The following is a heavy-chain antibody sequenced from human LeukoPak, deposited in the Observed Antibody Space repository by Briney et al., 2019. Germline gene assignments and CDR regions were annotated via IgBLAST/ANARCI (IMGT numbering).Heavy chain of an antibody. J-gene: IGHJ3*01. Sequence: PLASVKVSCKASGYTLTSYGISWVRQAPGQGLEGMGYSRPRDGSTKYAAHLQDRVTMTSDTATRTAYMELSSLRSEDTAMYYCTTQQIGSSPAFDLWGQGTMVSVSS. CDR1: GYTLTSYG. CDR3: TTQQIGSSPAFDL. V-gene: IGHV1-18*01. CDR2: SRPRDGST. D-gene: IGHD6-6*01.